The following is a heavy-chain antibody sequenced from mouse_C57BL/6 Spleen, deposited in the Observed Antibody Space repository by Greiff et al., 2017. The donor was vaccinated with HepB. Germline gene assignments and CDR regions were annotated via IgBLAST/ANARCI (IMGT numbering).Heavy chain of an antibody. CDR1: GYTFTDHT. V-gene: IGHV1-78*01. CDR2: IYPRDGST. CDR3: ARWYYYGSRYWYFDV. Sequence: VQLQQSDAELVKPGASVKISCKVSGYTFTDHTIHWMKQRPEQGLEWIGYIYPRDGSTKYNEKFKGKATLTADKSSSTAYMQLNSLTSEDSAVYFCARWYYYGSRYWYFDVWGTGTTVTVSS. J-gene: IGHJ1*03. D-gene: IGHD1-1*01.